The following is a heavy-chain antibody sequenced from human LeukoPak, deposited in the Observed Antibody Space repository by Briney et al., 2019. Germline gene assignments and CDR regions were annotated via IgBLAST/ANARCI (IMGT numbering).Heavy chain of an antibody. CDR3: AKKALTVTTYSDY. J-gene: IGHJ4*02. CDR2: IYSGGST. V-gene: IGHV3-53*01. Sequence: PGGSLRLSCAASGFTVSSNYMSWVRQAPGKGLEWVSVIYSGGSTYYADSVKGRFTISRDNSKNTLYLQMNSLRAEDTAVYYCAKKALTVTTYSDYWGQGTLVTVSS. D-gene: IGHD4-17*01. CDR1: GFTVSSNY.